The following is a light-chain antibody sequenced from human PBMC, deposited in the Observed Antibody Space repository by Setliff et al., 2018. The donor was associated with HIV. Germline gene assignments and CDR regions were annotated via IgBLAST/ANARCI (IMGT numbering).Light chain of an antibody. Sequence: QSALAQPASVSGSPGQSITISCSGSSSDVGGYNHVSWYQRHPGKAPKVMIYDVRNRPLGVSNRFSGSKSDNTASLTISGLQAEDEADYFCSSYTHRNTYVFGTGTRSPS. J-gene: IGLJ1*01. CDR2: DVR. CDR3: SSYTHRNTYV. V-gene: IGLV2-14*03. CDR1: SSDVGGYNH.